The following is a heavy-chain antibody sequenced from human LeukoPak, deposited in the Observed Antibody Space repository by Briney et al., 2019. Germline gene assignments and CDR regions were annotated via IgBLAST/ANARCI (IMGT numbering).Heavy chain of an antibody. CDR1: GFTFSSYA. J-gene: IGHJ5*02. D-gene: IGHD3-10*01. CDR2: ISYDGSNK. V-gene: IGHV3-30-3*01. CDR3: ARGITMEP. Sequence: GGSLRLSCAASGFTFSSYAMHWVRQAPGKGLEWVAVISYDGSNKYYADSVKGRFTISRDNSKNTLYLQMNSLRAEDTAVYYCARGITMEPWGQGTLVTVSS.